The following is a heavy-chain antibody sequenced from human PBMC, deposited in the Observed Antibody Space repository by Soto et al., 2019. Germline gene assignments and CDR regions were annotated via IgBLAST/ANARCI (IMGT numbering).Heavy chain of an antibody. J-gene: IGHJ6*02. CDR2: IYPGDSDT. CDR1: EYSFTSYW. CDR3: ARYKAVAGPAYYYYGMDV. Sequence: PGASLKISCKGSEYSFTSYWLGWVRQMPGKGLEWMGIIYPGDSDTRYSPSSQGQVTISADKSISTSYLQWSSLKASDTAMYYCARYKAVAGPAYYYYGMDVWGQGTTVTVSS. V-gene: IGHV5-51*01. D-gene: IGHD6-19*01.